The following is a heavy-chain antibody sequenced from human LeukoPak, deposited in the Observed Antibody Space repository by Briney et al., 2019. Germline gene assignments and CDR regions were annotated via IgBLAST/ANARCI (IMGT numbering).Heavy chain of an antibody. CDR1: VFTFSDYY. Sequence: GGSLRLSCAASVFTFSDYYMSWIRQAPGKGLEWVSYISSSGSTIYYADSVKGRFTISRDNAKNSLYLQMNSLRAEDTAVYYCARAAVVIDWFDPWGQGTLVTVSS. CDR3: ARAAVVIDWFDP. V-gene: IGHV3-11*04. J-gene: IGHJ5*02. D-gene: IGHD3-22*01. CDR2: ISSSGSTI.